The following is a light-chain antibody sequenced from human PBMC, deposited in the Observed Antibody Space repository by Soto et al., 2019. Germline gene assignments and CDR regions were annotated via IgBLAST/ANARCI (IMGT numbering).Light chain of an antibody. CDR3: QQYAVWPWT. Sequence: DIQMTQSPSTLSASVGDRVIITCRASQNISGWLAWYQQKPGKAPNLLIYDVSRLESGVPSRISGSGSGTEFTLTISSLQPDDFATHYCQQYAVWPWTFGQGTKVDIK. CDR2: DVS. J-gene: IGKJ1*01. CDR1: QNISGW. V-gene: IGKV1-5*01.